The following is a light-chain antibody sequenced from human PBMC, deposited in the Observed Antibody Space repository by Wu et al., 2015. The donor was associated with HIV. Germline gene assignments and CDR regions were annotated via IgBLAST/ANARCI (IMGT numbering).Light chain of an antibody. J-gene: IGKJ1*01. V-gene: IGKV1-5*03. CDR3: QKYNTAPWT. CDR2: KTS. CDR1: QRIDSW. Sequence: DIQMTQSPSIVSASVGDRVTIPCRASQRIDSWLAWYQQKPGKAPKILIYKTSTLQSGVPSRFSGSGSGTEFTLTISSLQTDDIATYYCQKYNTAPWTFGQGTKVEMK.